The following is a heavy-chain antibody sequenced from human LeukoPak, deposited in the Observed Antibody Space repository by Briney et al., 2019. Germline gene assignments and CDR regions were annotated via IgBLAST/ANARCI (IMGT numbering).Heavy chain of an antibody. CDR3: ARVGSYHYYYLDV. Sequence: SETLSLTCTVSDDSISSYYWIWIRQPPGKGLEWIGYIHHSGSANYNPSLRSRITMSVDTSKNQFSLKLSSVTAADTAVYYCARVGSYHYYYLDVWGKGTTVTVSS. V-gene: IGHV4-59*01. CDR2: IHHSGSA. D-gene: IGHD3-16*01. J-gene: IGHJ6*03. CDR1: DDSISSYY.